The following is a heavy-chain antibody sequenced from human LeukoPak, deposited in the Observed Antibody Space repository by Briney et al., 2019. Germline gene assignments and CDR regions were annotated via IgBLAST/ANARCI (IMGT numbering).Heavy chain of an antibody. CDR3: VKVVRAPNWFDP. D-gene: IGHD1-26*01. V-gene: IGHV4-39*07. CDR2: IYYSGST. Sequence: KTSETLSLTCTVSGGSISSSSYYWGWIRQPPGKGLEWIGSIYYSGSTYYNPSLKSRVTISIDTSKNQFSLKLSSVTATDTAVFYCVKVVRAPNWFDPWGQGTLVTVSS. J-gene: IGHJ5*02. CDR1: GGSISSSSYY.